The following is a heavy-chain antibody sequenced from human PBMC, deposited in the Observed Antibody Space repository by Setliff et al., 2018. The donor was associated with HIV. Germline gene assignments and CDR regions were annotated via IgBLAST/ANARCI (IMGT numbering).Heavy chain of an antibody. CDR3: ARDQRYCTNALCPEALDV. CDR2: VFYTGFA. J-gene: IGHJ6*04. CDR1: GDSIRGYY. D-gene: IGHD2-8*01. Sequence: SETLSLTCSVSGDSIRGYYWSWIRQSPGRGLEWMGYVFYTGFAAYNPSLKSRLTISVDTSKSQFSLTLTSVTAADTAVYYCARDQRYCTNALCPEALDVWGKGTTVTVSS. V-gene: IGHV4-59*12.